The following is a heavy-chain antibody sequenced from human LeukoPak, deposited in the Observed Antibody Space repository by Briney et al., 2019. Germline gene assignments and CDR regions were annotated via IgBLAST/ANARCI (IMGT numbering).Heavy chain of an antibody. D-gene: IGHD1-26*01. J-gene: IGHJ4*02. CDR1: GGSFSGYY. Sequence: SETLSLTCAVYGGSFSGYYWSWIRQPPGKGLEWIGYIYYSGSTNYNPSLKSRVTISVVTSKNQLSLKLSSVTAADTAVYYCARGEVGTTSLQFDYWGQGTLVTASS. CDR2: IYYSGST. V-gene: IGHV4-59*12. CDR3: ARGEVGTTSLQFDY.